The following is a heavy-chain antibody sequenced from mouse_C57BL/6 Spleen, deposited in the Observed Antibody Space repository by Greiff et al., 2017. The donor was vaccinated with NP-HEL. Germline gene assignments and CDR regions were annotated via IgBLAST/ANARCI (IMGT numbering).Heavy chain of an antibody. V-gene: IGHV3-6*01. Sequence: EVKLLESGPGLVKPSQSLSLTCSVTGYSITSGYYWNWIRQFPGNKLEWMGYISYDGSNNYNPSLKNRISITRDTSKNQFFLKLNSVTTEDTATYYCARGYYGLFAYGGQGTLVTVSA. CDR3: ARGYYGLFAY. CDR1: GYSITSGYY. J-gene: IGHJ3*01. CDR2: ISYDGSN. D-gene: IGHD1-1*01.